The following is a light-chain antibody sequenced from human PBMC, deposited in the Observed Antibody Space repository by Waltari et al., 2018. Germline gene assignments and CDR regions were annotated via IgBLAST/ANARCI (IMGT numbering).Light chain of an antibody. CDR1: SSDVGSYNL. CDR2: EVS. Sequence: QSALTQPASVSGSPGQSITISCTGTSSDVGSYNLVSWYQQHPGKAPKLMIYEVSKRPSGVSNRFPGSKSGNTASLTISGLQAEDEADYYCCSYAGSSPVFGGGTKLTVL. CDR3: CSYAGSSPV. J-gene: IGLJ2*01. V-gene: IGLV2-23*02.